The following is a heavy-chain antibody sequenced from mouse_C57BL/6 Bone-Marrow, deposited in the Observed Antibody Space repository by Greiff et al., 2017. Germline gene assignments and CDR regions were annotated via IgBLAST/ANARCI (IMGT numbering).Heavy chain of an antibody. CDR2: IYPRSGNT. V-gene: IGHV1-81*01. Sequence: QQSCKASGYTFTSYGISWVKQRTGQGLEWIGEIYPRSGNTYYNEKFKGKATLTADKSSSTAYMELRSLTSEDSAVYFCAREGPYYFYDYWGQGTTLTVSS. J-gene: IGHJ2*01. CDR3: AREGPYYFYDY. D-gene: IGHD1-1*01. CDR1: GYTFTSYG.